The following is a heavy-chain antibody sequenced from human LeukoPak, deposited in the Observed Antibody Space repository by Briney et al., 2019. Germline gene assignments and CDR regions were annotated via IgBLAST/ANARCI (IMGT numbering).Heavy chain of an antibody. J-gene: IGHJ4*02. CDR2: IYTSGST. D-gene: IGHD3-10*01. Sequence: SETLSLTCTVSGGSISSYYWSWIRQPPGKGLEWIGYIYTSGSTNYNPSLKSRVTISVDTSKNQFSLELSSVTAADTAVYYCARLGAALGPGVRGVIIWGPFDYWGQGTLVTVSS. CDR3: ARLGAALGPGVRGVIIWGPFDY. V-gene: IGHV4-4*09. CDR1: GGSISSYY.